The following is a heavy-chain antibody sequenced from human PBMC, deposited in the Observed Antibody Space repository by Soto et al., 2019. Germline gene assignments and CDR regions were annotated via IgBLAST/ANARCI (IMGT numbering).Heavy chain of an antibody. CDR1: GYSFTTYG. V-gene: IGHV1-18*01. D-gene: IGHD3-10*01. CDR2: ISGYGGIT. Sequence: VQLVQSGAEVKSPGASVKVSCRSSGYSFTTYGFSWVRQAPGRGLEWMGYISGYGGITHYAEKFRGRVIMTTDTSTTTAYLDLRSLRSDDTAVYYCASYYTGAGSDYRFDSWGQGTLVTVSS. J-gene: IGHJ4*02. CDR3: ASYYTGAGSDYRFDS.